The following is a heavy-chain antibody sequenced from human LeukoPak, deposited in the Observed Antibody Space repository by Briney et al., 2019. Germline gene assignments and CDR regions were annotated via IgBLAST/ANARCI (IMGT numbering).Heavy chain of an antibody. CDR3: AGGEDYFYYYMDV. J-gene: IGHJ6*03. V-gene: IGHV4-4*07. Sequence: NSSETLSLTCTVSGGSINNYYWSWIRQPAGKGLEWIGRIYSSGSTNYNPSLKSRVTMSVDTSKDQFSLKLSSVTAADTAVYYCAGGEDYFYYYMDVWGKGTTVTISS. CDR1: GGSINNYY. CDR2: IYSSGST. D-gene: IGHD6-25*01.